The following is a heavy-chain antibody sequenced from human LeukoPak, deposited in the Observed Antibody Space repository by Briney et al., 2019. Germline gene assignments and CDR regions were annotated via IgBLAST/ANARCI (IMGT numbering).Heavy chain of an antibody. J-gene: IGHJ3*02. Sequence: GGSLRLSCAASGFTFSSYSMNWVRQAPGKGREWVSYISSSSSNIYYADSVKGRFNISRDNAKNSLYLQMNSLRAEDTAVYYCARPKTYYYDSSDAFDIWGQGTMVTVSS. CDR1: GFTFSSYS. CDR3: ARPKTYYYDSSDAFDI. D-gene: IGHD3-22*01. CDR2: ISSSSSNI. V-gene: IGHV3-48*01.